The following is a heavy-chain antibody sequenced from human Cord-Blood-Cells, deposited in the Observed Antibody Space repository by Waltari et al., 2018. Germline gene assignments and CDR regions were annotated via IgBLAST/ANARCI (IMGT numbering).Heavy chain of an antibody. D-gene: IGHD2-2*01. CDR2: INSEGSST. Sequence: EVQLVESGGGLVQPGGSLRLSCAASGFTFSSYWMHWVRQAPGKGLVWFSLINSEGSSTSYADSVKGRFTISRDNAKNTLYLQMNSLGAEDTAVYYCAMIPAARDDAFDIWGQGTMVTVSS. CDR3: AMIPAARDDAFDI. V-gene: IGHV3-74*01. J-gene: IGHJ3*02. CDR1: GFTFSSYW.